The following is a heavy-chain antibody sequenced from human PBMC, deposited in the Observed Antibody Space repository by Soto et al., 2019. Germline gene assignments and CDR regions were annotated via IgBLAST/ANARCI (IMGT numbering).Heavy chain of an antibody. CDR3: TRELISAYYFDD. D-gene: IGHD3-10*01. V-gene: IGHV3-48*03. Sequence: GGSLRLSCVASGITFSTYEVNWVRQAPGKGLEWVSYISSSGRTKYYADAVKGRFTISRDDAKNSVYLQMNSLRAEDAALYYCTRELISAYYFDDWGQGTLVTVYS. CDR2: ISSSGRTK. J-gene: IGHJ4*01. CDR1: GITFSTYE.